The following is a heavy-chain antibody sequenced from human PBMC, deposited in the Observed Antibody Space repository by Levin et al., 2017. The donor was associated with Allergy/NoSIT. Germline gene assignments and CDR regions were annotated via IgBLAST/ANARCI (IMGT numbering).Heavy chain of an antibody. CDR1: GFTFSSYA. CDR3: AKETPPYYDFWSGYYTGIGVMDV. CDR2: ISGSGGST. V-gene: IGHV3-23*01. Sequence: PGESLKISCAASGFTFSSYAMSWVRQAPGKGLEWVSAISGSGGSTYYADSVKGRFTISRDNSKNTLYLQMNSLRAEDTAVYYCAKETPPYYDFWSGYYTGIGVMDVWGQGTTVTVSS. J-gene: IGHJ6*02. D-gene: IGHD3-3*01.